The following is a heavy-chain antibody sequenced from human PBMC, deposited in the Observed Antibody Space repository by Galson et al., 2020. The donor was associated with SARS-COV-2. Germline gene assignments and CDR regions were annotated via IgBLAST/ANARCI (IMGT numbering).Heavy chain of an antibody. Sequence: SETLSLTCTVSGGSISSSSYYWGWIRQPPGKGLAWIGSIYYSGSTYYNPSLKSRVTISVDTSKNQFSLKLSSVTAADTAVYYCARGYCSGGRCYHGFDPWGQGTLVTVSS. D-gene: IGHD2-15*01. CDR3: ARGYCSGGRCYHGFDP. CDR2: IYYSGST. J-gene: IGHJ5*02. V-gene: IGHV4-39*07. CDR1: GGSISSSSYY.